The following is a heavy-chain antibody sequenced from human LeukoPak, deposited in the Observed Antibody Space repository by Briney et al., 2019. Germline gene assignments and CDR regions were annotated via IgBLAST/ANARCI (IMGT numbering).Heavy chain of an antibody. CDR3: AGDPGYCRSTTCFVRFDD. Sequence: PGGFLRLSCAAAVVTFSSYAMHWVRQAPCMGLEWLGMISYDASIEYYAASVKGRFTISRDNSKSTVYLQMNSLRAEDTAIYYCAGDPGYCRSTTCFVRFDDWGQGTLVTVSS. J-gene: IGHJ4*02. D-gene: IGHD2-2*01. CDR1: VVTFSSYA. CDR2: ISYDASIE. V-gene: IGHV3-30-3*01.